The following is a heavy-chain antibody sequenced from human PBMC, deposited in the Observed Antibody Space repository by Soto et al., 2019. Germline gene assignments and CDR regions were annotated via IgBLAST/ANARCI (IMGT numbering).Heavy chain of an antibody. Sequence: QVQLVQSGAEVKKPGSSVKVSCKASGGTFSSYAISWVRQAPGQGLEWMGGIIPIFGTANYAQKFQGRVTITADKSTSTAYKEQSSLRSEDTAVYYCARVYGGYDSRFLGDFDYWGQGTLVTVSS. CDR1: GGTFSSYA. CDR3: ARVYGGYDSRFLGDFDY. CDR2: IIPIFGTA. D-gene: IGHD3-3*01. J-gene: IGHJ4*02. V-gene: IGHV1-69*06.